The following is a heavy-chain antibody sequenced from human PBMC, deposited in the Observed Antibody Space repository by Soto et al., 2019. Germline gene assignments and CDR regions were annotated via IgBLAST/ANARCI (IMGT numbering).Heavy chain of an antibody. CDR2: ISAYNGNT. CDR3: ASGYDILTGYWYYFDY. CDR1: GYTFTSYG. Sequence: QVQLVQSGAEVKKPGASVKVSCKASGYTFTSYGISWVRQAPGQGLEWMGWISAYNGNTNYAQKLQGRVTMPTDTSTSTASMELRSLRSDDTAVYYCASGYDILTGYWYYFDYWGQGTLVTVSS. V-gene: IGHV1-18*01. J-gene: IGHJ4*02. D-gene: IGHD3-9*01.